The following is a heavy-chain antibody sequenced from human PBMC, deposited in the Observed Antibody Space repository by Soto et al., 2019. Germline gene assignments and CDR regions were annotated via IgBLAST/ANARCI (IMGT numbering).Heavy chain of an antibody. Sequence: QITLKESGPPLVKPTQTLTLTCTFSGFSLSTSGVGVGWIRQPPGKALEWLALIYWDDDKRDSPFLKSRLTLTKDTSKHQVVLTMTNMDPVDTATYYCAHSPYSSSSYYFDYWGQGTLVTVSS. CDR3: AHSPYSSSSYYFDY. CDR2: IYWDDDK. J-gene: IGHJ4*02. D-gene: IGHD6-6*01. CDR1: GFSLSTSGVG. V-gene: IGHV2-5*02.